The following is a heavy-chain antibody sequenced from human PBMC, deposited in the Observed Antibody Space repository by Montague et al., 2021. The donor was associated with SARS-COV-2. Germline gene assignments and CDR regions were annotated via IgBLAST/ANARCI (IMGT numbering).Heavy chain of an antibody. J-gene: IGHJ3*02. Sequence: PALVKPTQTLTLTCTFSGSSLSTSGMCVSWIRQPPGKALEWLARIDWDDDKYYSTSLKTRLTISKNTSKNQVVLTMTNMDPVDAATYYCARMRIAAAGSPFDIWGQGTMVTVSS. V-gene: IGHV2-70*11. CDR2: IDWDDDK. CDR1: GSSLSTSGMC. D-gene: IGHD6-13*01. CDR3: ARMRIAAAGSPFDI.